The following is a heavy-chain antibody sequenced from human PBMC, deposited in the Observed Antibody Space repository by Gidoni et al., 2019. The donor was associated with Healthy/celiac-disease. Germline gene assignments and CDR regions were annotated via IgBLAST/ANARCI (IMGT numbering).Heavy chain of an antibody. CDR1: GFTFSSYA. CDR2: ISYDGSNK. V-gene: IGHV3-30-3*01. CDR3: ARSFSAVTTYFDY. D-gene: IGHD4-17*01. Sequence: QVQLVESGGGVVQPGRSLRLSCAASGFTFSSYAMHWVRQAPGKGLEWVAVISYDGSNKYYAVSVKGRFTISRDNSKNTLYLQMNSLRAEDTAVYYCARSFSAVTTYFDYWGQGTLVTVSS. J-gene: IGHJ4*02.